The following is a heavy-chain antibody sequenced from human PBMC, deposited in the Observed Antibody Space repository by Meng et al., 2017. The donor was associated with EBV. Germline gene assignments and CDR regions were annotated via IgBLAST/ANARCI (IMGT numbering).Heavy chain of an antibody. J-gene: IGHJ5*02. V-gene: IGHV1-8*01. CDR3: ARGRGVYCSGGSCYPGWFDP. CDR1: RYTFTSYD. Sequence: HVPLVSSGGNVKKPGAPAKVTCKASRYTFTSYDNYWVRQATGQGREWMGWMNPNSGYTGDAQKFQGRVNITRNTSIRTAYMELSSLRSEDTAVYYCARGRGVYCSGGSCYPGWFDPWGQGTLVTVSS. CDR2: MNPNSGYT. D-gene: IGHD2-15*01.